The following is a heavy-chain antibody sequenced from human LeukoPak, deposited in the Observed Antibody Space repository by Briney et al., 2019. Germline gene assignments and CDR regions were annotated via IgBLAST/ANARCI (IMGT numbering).Heavy chain of an antibody. Sequence: GGSLRLSCAASGFTFTTYTMNWVRQAPGKGLEWVSSISGSSGYIYYADSVRGRFTISRDNAKNSLHLQMNSLRAEDTAVYYCARDYDCICTTCYGPSYYFDYWGQGILVTVSS. V-gene: IGHV3-21*01. CDR2: ISGSSGYI. CDR1: GFTFTTYT. CDR3: ARDYDCICTTCYGPSYYFDY. J-gene: IGHJ4*02. D-gene: IGHD2-2*01.